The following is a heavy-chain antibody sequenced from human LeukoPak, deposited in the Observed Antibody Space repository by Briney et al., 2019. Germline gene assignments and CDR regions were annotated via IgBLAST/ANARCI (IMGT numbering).Heavy chain of an antibody. D-gene: IGHD6-13*01. Sequence: GGSLRLSCAASGFTFSGSAMHWVRQASGKGLEWVGRIRSKANSYATAYAASVKGRFTISRDDSKNTAYLQMNSLKTEDTAVYYCTRRAADFDYWGQGTLVTVSS. V-gene: IGHV3-73*01. CDR3: TRRAADFDY. CDR2: IRSKANSYAT. CDR1: GFTFSGSA. J-gene: IGHJ4*02.